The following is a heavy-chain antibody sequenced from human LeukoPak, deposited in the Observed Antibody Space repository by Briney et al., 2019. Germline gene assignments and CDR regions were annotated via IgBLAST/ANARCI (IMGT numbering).Heavy chain of an antibody. J-gene: IGHJ4*02. Sequence: PGGSLRLSCVASGLSISNFWMHWVRQAPGKGLEWVAIIDKDGNEIKYVDSVKGRFTLSRDNARNSVYLQMNSLRTEDTALYYCVTDGDKWNDFEYWGQGTLVTVSS. V-gene: IGHV3-7*01. CDR3: VTDGDKWNDFEY. D-gene: IGHD1-1*01. CDR2: IDKDGNEI. CDR1: GLSISNFW.